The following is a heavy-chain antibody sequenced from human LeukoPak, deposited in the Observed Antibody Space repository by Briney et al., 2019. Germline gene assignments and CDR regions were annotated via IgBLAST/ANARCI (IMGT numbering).Heavy chain of an antibody. D-gene: IGHD6-13*01. CDR1: GYTFTSHY. CDR3: ARDPSIAAAGIRPNWFDP. CDR2: INPSGGST. J-gene: IGHJ5*02. V-gene: IGHV1-46*01. Sequence: ASVKVSCKASGYTFTSHYMHWVRQAPGQGLEWMGRINPSGGSTTYAQKFQGRVTMTGDTSTSTVNMELSSLRSEDTAVYYCARDPSIAAAGIRPNWFDPWGQGTLVTVSS.